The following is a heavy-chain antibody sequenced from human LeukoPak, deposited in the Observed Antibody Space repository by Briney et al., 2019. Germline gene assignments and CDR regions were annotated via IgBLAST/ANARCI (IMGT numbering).Heavy chain of an antibody. Sequence: KSSETLSLTCTVSGGSISSYYWSWIRQPPGKGLEWNGYICYSGSTNYNPSLKSRVTISVDTSKNQFSLKLSSVTAADTAVYYCARVSAYSSSPPRYWGQGTLVTVSS. CDR1: GGSISSYY. CDR3: ARVSAYSSSPPRY. J-gene: IGHJ4*02. V-gene: IGHV4-59*12. D-gene: IGHD6-13*01. CDR2: ICYSGST.